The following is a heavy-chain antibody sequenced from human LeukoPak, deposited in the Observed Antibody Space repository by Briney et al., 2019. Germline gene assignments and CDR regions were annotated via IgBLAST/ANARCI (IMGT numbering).Heavy chain of an antibody. CDR1: GGTFSRYA. V-gene: IGHV1-69*13. D-gene: IGHD5-18*01. CDR2: IIPIFGTA. J-gene: IGHJ3*02. Sequence: ASVKVSCKASGGTFSRYAISWVRQARGQGLEWMGGIIPIFGTANYAQKFQGGVTITADESTSTAYMELSSPRSEDTAVYYCARDAPSETTMVSAFDIWGQGTMVTVSS. CDR3: ARDAPSETTMVSAFDI.